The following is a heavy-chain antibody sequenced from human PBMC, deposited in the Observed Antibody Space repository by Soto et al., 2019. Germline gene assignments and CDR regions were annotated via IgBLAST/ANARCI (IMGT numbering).Heavy chain of an antibody. J-gene: IGHJ6*02. Sequence: GESLKISCKGSGYNFISYWISWVRQMPGKGLEWMGRIDPSDSYTNYSPSFQGHVTISADKSISTAYLRWSSLKASDTAMYYCARPYSSGEDTDVWGQGTTVTVSS. CDR1: GYNFISYW. CDR2: IDPSDSYT. D-gene: IGHD3-22*01. V-gene: IGHV5-10-1*01. CDR3: ARPYSSGEDTDV.